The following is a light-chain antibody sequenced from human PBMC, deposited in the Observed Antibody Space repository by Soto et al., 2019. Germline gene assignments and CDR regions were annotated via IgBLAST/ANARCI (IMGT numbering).Light chain of an antibody. J-gene: IGLJ1*01. CDR2: EVV. CDR3: KYYAGSNTYV. V-gene: IGLV2-8*01. CDR1: RNDIGAYEF. Sequence: QSVLTQPPSASGSPGQSVTISCTGTRNDIGAYEFVSWYQHHPGKAPKLIIYEVVQRPSGVPDRFSGSKSGNTASLTVSGLQAADEADYYCKYYAGSNTYVFGTGTKDTVL.